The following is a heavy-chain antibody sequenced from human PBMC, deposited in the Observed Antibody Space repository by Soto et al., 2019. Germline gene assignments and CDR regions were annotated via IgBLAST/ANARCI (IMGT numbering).Heavy chain of an antibody. D-gene: IGHD1-26*01. V-gene: IGHV4-59*11. CDR3: ARDLGSGSSYFDY. Sequence: SVTLCLTWSVAGGSIRGHYGRWIRKIPGRGLEWIGYIFSSGSTNYNPSLKSRVTISVDTSKNQFSLKLNSVTAADTAVYYCARDLGSGSSYFDYWGQGTLVTVS. J-gene: IGHJ4*02. CDR1: GGSIRGHY. CDR2: IFSSGST.